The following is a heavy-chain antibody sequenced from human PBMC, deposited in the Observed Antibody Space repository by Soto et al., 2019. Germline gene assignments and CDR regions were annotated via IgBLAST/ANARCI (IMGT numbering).Heavy chain of an antibody. V-gene: IGHV3-23*01. D-gene: IGHD4-17*01. CDR1: GFTFSTHS. J-gene: IGHJ4*02. Sequence: GGSLRLSCAAAGFTFSTHSMTWVRQSPEKGLEWVSSISESGTNTYYADSVKSRFTVSRDNSKDTLYLQMNSLRAEDTAICYCANRVTTLESWGPGALVTVSS. CDR3: ANRVTTLES. CDR2: ISESGTNT.